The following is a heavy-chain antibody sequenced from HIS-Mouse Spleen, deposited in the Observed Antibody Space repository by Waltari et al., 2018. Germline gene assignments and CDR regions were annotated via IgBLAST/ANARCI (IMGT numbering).Heavy chain of an antibody. CDR3: AREIPYSSSWYDWYFDL. CDR1: GGSISSSSYY. Sequence: QLQLQESGPGLVKPSETLSLTCTVSGGSISSSSYYWGWIRQPPVKGLEWIGSIYYSGNTYYTPSLKSRVTISVDTSKNQFSLKLSSVTAADTAVYYCAREIPYSSSWYDWYFDLWGRGTLVTVSS. V-gene: IGHV4-39*07. J-gene: IGHJ2*01. D-gene: IGHD6-13*01. CDR2: IYYSGNT.